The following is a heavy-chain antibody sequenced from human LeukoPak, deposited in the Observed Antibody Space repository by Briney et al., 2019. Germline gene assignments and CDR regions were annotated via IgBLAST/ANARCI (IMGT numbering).Heavy chain of an antibody. Sequence: GGSLRLSCAASGFTFSTYWMSWVRQAPGKGLEWVANIKEDGSEKYYGDSVKGRFTISRDNAKNSLYLEMNSLRVEDTAVYYCARDSSGYRWGQGTPVTVSS. CDR3: ARDSSGYR. J-gene: IGHJ4*02. CDR2: IKEDGSEK. CDR1: GFTFSTYW. V-gene: IGHV3-7*01. D-gene: IGHD3-22*01.